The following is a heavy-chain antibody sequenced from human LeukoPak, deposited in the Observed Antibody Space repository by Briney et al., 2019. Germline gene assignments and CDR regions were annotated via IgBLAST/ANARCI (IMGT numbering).Heavy chain of an antibody. Sequence: PGGSLRLSCAASGFTFSSYSMNWVRQAPGKGPDWVSSISSSSSYIYYADSVKGRFTISRDNAKNSLYLQMNSLRAEDTAVYYCARDLQLEFRKYYYYYYGMDVWGQGTTVTVSS. V-gene: IGHV3-21*01. CDR2: ISSSSSYI. CDR3: ARDLQLEFRKYYYYYYGMDV. CDR1: GFTFSSYS. D-gene: IGHD6-13*01. J-gene: IGHJ6*02.